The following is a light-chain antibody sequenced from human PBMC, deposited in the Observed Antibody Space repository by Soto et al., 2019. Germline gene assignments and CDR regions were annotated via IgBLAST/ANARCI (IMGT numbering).Light chain of an antibody. CDR3: LQYGSSSTWT. J-gene: IGKJ1*01. Sequence: EIVLTQSPGTLSLSPGERATLSCRASQSVSSAYLAWYQHKPGQPPTLLIYAASSRVTGIPDRFSGSGSGTDFTLTISRLEPEDFAVYYCLQYGSSSTWTFGQGTKGKSN. CDR1: QSVSSAY. CDR2: AAS. V-gene: IGKV3-20*01.